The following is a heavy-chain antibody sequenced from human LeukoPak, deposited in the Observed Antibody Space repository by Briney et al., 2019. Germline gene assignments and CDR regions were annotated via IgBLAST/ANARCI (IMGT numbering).Heavy chain of an antibody. D-gene: IGHD5-12*01. J-gene: IGHJ6*03. CDR1: GGSISISSYY. CDR3: AREYSGYDFKVGYYYYMDV. V-gene: IGHV4-39*02. CDR2: IYYSGST. Sequence: SETLSLTCTVSGGSISISSYYWAWIPQPPGKGLEWIGGIYYSGSTYYNPSLKSRVTISVDTSKNQFSLKLSSVTAADTAVYYCAREYSGYDFKVGYYYYMDVWGKGTTVTVSS.